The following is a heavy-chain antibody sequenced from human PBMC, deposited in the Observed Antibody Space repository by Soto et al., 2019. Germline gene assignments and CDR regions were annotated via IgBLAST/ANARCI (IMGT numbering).Heavy chain of an antibody. CDR1: GVTLSKYG. V-gene: IGHV3-30*18. D-gene: IGHD3-16*01. Sequence: LRLSYAASGVTLSKYGMHWVRQAPGKGLECVAVISDDGSNKYYAEYVKCRFTLSSDKFKNSLYLQMKRLRLEETSVNYCAKACGVRTESTLCYCGREGWGQRTT. J-gene: IGHJ6*02. CDR3: AKACGVRTESTLCYCGREG. CDR2: ISDDGSNK.